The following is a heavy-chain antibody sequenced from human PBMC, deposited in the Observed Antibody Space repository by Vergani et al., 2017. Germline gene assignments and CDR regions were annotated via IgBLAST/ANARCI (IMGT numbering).Heavy chain of an antibody. D-gene: IGHD3-10*01. CDR1: GYPFTSYY. J-gene: IGHJ4*02. CDR3: ARLILLWFGEPHSDY. V-gene: IGHV1-46*01. CDR2: INPSGGNT. Sequence: QVQLVQSGAEVKKPGASVKVSCKASGYPFTSYYMHWVRQAPGQGLEWMGIINPSGGNTNYAQKLQGRVTMTTDTSTSTAYMELRSLRSDDTAVYYCARLILLWFGEPHSDYWGQGTLVTVSS.